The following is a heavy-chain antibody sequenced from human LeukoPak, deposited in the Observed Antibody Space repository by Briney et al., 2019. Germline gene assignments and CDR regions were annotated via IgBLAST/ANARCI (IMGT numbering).Heavy chain of an antibody. CDR3: ARFKWNGGTSIDY. D-gene: IGHD1-20*01. CDR1: GGSISSGGYY. V-gene: IGHV4-31*03. Sequence: PSETLSLTCTVSGGSISSGGYYWSWIRQHPGKGLEWIGYIYYSGSTYYNPSLKSRVTISVDTSKNQFSLKLSSVTAADTAVYYCARFKWNGGTSIDYWGQGTLVTVSS. J-gene: IGHJ4*02. CDR2: IYYSGST.